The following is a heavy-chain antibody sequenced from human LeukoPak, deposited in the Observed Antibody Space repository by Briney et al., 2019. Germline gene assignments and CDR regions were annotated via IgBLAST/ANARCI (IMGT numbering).Heavy chain of an antibody. CDR2: INPNSGGT. CDR3: ARDRTRRWFGESHYGMDV. V-gene: IGHV1-2*02. J-gene: IGHJ6*02. D-gene: IGHD3-10*01. Sequence: GASVKVSCKASGYTFTGYYMHWVRQAPGQGLERMGWINPNSGGTNYAQKFQGRVTMTRDTSISTAYMELSRLRSDDTAVYYCARDRTRRWFGESHYGMDVWGQGTTVTVSS. CDR1: GYTFTGYY.